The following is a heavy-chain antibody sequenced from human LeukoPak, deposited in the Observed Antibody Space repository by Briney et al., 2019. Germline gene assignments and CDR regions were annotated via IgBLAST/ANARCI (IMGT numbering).Heavy chain of an antibody. CDR3: ARDPYSGPYSVGLYYYYMDV. CDR2: ITISSTYT. J-gene: IGHJ6*03. D-gene: IGHD1-26*01. CDR1: RFSFSSYN. Sequence: GGSLRLSCAASRFSFSSYNMNWVRLTPGKGLKGFSSITISSTYTSYEDSVKGRFTISRENAKNSLDLEMNGLRDEDTAVYYCARDPYSGPYSVGLYYYYMDVWGKGTTVTVSS. V-gene: IGHV3-21*01.